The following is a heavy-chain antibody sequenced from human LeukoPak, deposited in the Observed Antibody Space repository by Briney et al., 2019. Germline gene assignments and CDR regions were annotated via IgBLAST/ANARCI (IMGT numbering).Heavy chain of an antibody. CDR3: ARPSFGNYGMDV. Sequence: SVKVSFKASGGTFSSYAISWVRQAPGQGLEWMGGIIPIFGIANYAQKFQGRVTITADKSTSTAYMELSSLRSEDTAVYYCARPSFGNYGMDVWGQGTTVTVSS. D-gene: IGHD3-10*01. CDR2: IIPIFGIA. J-gene: IGHJ6*02. V-gene: IGHV1-69*10. CDR1: GGTFSSYA.